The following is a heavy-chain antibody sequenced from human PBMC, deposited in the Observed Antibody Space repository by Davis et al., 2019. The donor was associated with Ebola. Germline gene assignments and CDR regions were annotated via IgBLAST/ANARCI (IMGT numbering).Heavy chain of an antibody. CDR3: AAPARQYSSSPRGMDV. J-gene: IGHJ6*02. D-gene: IGHD6-6*01. V-gene: IGHV1-58*01. CDR2: IVVGSGNT. Sequence: SVKVSCKASGFTFTSSAVQWVRQARGQRLEWIGWIVVGSGNTNYAQKFQERVTITRDMSTSTAYMELSSLRSEDTAVYYCAAPARQYSSSPRGMDVWGQGTTVTVSS. CDR1: GFTFTSSA.